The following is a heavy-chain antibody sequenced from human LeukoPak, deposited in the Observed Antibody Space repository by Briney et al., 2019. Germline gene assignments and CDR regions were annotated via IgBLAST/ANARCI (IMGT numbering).Heavy chain of an antibody. J-gene: IGHJ4*02. CDR1: GISFSSHG. CDR3: ARARNDYDSNGFSVLDY. V-gene: IGHV3-33*01. D-gene: IGHD3-22*01. Sequence: GGSLRLSCAASGISFSSHGMHWVRQAPGKGLEWVAVIWYDGSNIYYADSVKGRFTISRDNSKNTLCLQMNSLRAEDTALYYCARARNDYDSNGFSVLDYWGQGTLVTVSS. CDR2: IWYDGSNI.